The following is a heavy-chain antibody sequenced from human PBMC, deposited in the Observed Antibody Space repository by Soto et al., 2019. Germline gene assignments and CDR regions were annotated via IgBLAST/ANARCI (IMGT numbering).Heavy chain of an antibody. D-gene: IGHD3-10*01. CDR1: GFTFSSYG. CDR3: AKDRMGAGVRGYFDY. J-gene: IGHJ4*02. Sequence: QVQLVESGGGVVQPGTSLRLSCAGSGFTFSSYGMDWVRQAPGKGLEWVAVISYDGSNKYYADSVKGRFTISRDNSKNTRYLQMSRLRADDTAVYYCAKDRMGAGVRGYFDYWGQGTLVTVSS. CDR2: ISYDGSNK. V-gene: IGHV3-30*18.